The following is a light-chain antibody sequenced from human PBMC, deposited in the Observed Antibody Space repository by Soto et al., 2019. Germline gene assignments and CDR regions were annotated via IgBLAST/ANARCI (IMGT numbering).Light chain of an antibody. CDR3: QQYNSYSPT. J-gene: IGKJ1*01. CDR1: QSISVW. V-gene: IGKV1-5*03. Sequence: DIQMTQSPSTLSASVGDRVTITCRASQSISVWLAWYQQKAGKVPNLLIYKASRLESGVPSRFSGSGSETEFTLTISGLQPDDSATYYCQQYNSYSPTFGQGTKVDIK. CDR2: KAS.